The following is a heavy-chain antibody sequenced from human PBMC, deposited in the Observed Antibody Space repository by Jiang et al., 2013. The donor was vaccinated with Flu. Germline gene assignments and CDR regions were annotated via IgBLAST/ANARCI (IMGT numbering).Heavy chain of an antibody. CDR3: ARDQTAGSGSMAYNWFDP. D-gene: IGHD3-10*01. J-gene: IGHJ5*02. CDR2: IIPIFGTA. CDR1: GGTFSSYA. V-gene: IGHV1-69*01. Sequence: SGAEVKKPGSSVKVSCKASGGTFSSYAISWVRQAPGQGLEWMGGIIPIFGTANYAQKFQGRVTITADESTSTAYMELSSLRSEDTAVYYCARDQTAGSGSMAYNWFDPWGQGTLVTVSS.